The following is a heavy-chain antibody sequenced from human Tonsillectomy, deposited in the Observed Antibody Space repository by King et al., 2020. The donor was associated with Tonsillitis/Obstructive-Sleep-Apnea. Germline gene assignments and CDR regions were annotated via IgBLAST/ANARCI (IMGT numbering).Heavy chain of an antibody. CDR1: GFTLSDYW. D-gene: IGHD5-18*01. CDR3: GRECTYSIDS. V-gene: IGHV3-7*01. CDR2: IKQHGSEK. Sequence: VQLVESGGGLVQPGGSLRLSCAASGFTLSDYWMTWVRQAPGKGLEWVTNIKQHGSEKHYVDSVKGRFTISRDNAENSLYLQMDSLRVEDTAVYYCGRECTYSIDSWGQGTLVTVSS. J-gene: IGHJ4*02.